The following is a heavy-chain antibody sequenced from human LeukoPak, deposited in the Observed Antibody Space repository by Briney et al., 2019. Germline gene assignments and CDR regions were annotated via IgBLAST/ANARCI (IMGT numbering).Heavy chain of an antibody. CDR1: GYTFTSYD. CDR2: MNPNSGNT. Sequence: GALVKVSCKASGYTFTSYDINWVRQATGQGLEWMGWMNPNSGNTGYAQKFQGRVTMTRDTSISTAYMELSRLRSDDTAVYYCARDYGSGSYYPSYYFDYWGQGTLVTVSS. V-gene: IGHV1-8*01. D-gene: IGHD3-10*01. CDR3: ARDYGSGSYYPSYYFDY. J-gene: IGHJ4*02.